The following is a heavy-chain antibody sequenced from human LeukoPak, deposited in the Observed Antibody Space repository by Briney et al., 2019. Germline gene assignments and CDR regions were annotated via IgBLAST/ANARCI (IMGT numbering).Heavy chain of an antibody. V-gene: IGHV3-7*02. CDR1: GFTFSSYW. CDR3: AKNGGPHGMDV. J-gene: IGHJ6*02. Sequence: RGSLRLSCAASGFTFSSYWMSWVRQAPGKGLEWVANIKQDGSEKYYVDSVKGRFTISRDNAKNSLHLQMNSLRVEDTAVYYCAKNGGPHGMDVWGQGTTVTVSS. CDR2: IKQDGSEK. D-gene: IGHD3-16*01.